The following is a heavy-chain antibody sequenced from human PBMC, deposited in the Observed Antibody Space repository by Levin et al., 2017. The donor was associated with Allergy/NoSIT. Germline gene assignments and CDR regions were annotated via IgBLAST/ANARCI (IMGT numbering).Heavy chain of an antibody. CDR1: GFTFSTRN. Sequence: GESLKISRAASGFTFSTRNIDWVRQAPGKGLEWVASISSSGSYIYYADSVKGRFTISRDNAKNSLSLRMNSLRADDTAVYYCARARASNYYYGLDVWGQGTTVTVSS. D-gene: IGHD3-3*02. CDR2: ISSSGSYI. V-gene: IGHV3-21*01. CDR3: ARARASNYYYGLDV. J-gene: IGHJ6*02.